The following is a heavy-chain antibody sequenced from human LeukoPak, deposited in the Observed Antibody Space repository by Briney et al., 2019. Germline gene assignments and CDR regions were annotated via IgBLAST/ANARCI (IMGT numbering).Heavy chain of an antibody. J-gene: IGHJ4*02. CDR2: IKQDGSEK. V-gene: IGHV3-7*01. CDR3: ARGRGCPWY. Sequence: GGSLRLSCAASGFAFSDYWMSWVRQAPGKGLEWVANIKQDGSEKYYVDSVKGRFTISRDNAKNSLYLQMNSLRAEDTAVYYCARGRGCPWYGGKGTLVTVS. D-gene: IGHD2-8*01. CDR1: GFAFSDYW.